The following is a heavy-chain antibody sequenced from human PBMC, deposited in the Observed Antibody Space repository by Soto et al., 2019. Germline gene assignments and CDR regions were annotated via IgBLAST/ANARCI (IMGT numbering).Heavy chain of an antibody. CDR1: GFTFTSSA. V-gene: IGHV1-58*01. CDR2: IVVGSGNT. D-gene: IGHD6-19*01. J-gene: IGHJ3*02. CDR3: AAEEDSSGWYGSADAFDI. Sequence: SVKVSCKASGFTFTSSAGQGVRQARGQRLEWIGWIVVGSGNTNYAQKFQERVTITRDMSKSTAYMELRSLRSEDPAVYYCAAEEDSSGWYGSADAFDIWGQGAMVTVSS.